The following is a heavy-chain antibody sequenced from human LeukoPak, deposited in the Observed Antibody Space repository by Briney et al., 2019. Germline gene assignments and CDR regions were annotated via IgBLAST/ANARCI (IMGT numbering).Heavy chain of an antibody. CDR3: ARENGSSWYQNNWFDP. J-gene: IGHJ5*02. D-gene: IGHD6-13*01. CDR2: IKQDGSEK. Sequence: GGSLRLSCAASGFSFNSHGMHWVRQAPGKGLEWVANIKQDGSEKYYVDSVKGRFTISRDNAKNSLYLQMNSLRAEDTAVYYCARENGSSWYQNNWFDPWGQGTLVTVSS. V-gene: IGHV3-7*01. CDR1: GFSFNSHG.